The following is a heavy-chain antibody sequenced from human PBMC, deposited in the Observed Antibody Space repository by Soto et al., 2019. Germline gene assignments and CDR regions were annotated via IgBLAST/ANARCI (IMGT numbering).Heavy chain of an antibody. D-gene: IGHD3-10*01. J-gene: IGHJ5*02. V-gene: IGHV4-34*01. CDR3: ARVLNRRVLRGVMKRGGFDP. CDR2: VNHGGSN. CDR1: GGSFTDYY. Sequence: QMQLQEWGAGLLKPSETLSLTCAVYGGSFTDYYWSWIRQPPGKGLEWIGEVNHGGSNNYNPSLKSRVTISVDTSKNQFSLNLNSVTAADTAVYYCARVLNRRVLRGVMKRGGFDPWGQGVLVTVSS.